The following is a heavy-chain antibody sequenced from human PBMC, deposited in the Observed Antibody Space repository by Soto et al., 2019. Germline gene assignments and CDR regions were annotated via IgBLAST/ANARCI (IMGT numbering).Heavy chain of an antibody. CDR3: ASLGVGDWANYYYYYGMDV. Sequence: PVGSLRLSCASTVFTFSVYAMTCVRHSPGKWLEWVSAVTANGGSTYSADSVKGRFTISRDNSKNTLFLQMNSLRAEDTAVYYCASLGVGDWANYYYYYGMDVWGQGTTVTVSS. CDR1: VFTFSVYA. V-gene: IGHV3-23*01. CDR2: VTANGGST. D-gene: IGHD2-21*02. J-gene: IGHJ6*02.